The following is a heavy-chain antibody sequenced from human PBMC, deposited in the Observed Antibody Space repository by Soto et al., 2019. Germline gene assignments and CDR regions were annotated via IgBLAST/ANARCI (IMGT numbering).Heavy chain of an antibody. CDR2: IWYDGSNK. CDR3: ARDGYGDYDPDAFDI. Sequence: QVQLVESGGGVVQPGRSLRLSCAASGFTFSSYGMHWVRQAPSKGLEWVAVIWYDGSNKYYADSVKGRFTISRDNSKNTLYLQMNSLRAEDTAVYYCARDGYGDYDPDAFDIWGQGTMVTVSS. CDR1: GFTFSSYG. D-gene: IGHD4-17*01. V-gene: IGHV3-33*01. J-gene: IGHJ3*02.